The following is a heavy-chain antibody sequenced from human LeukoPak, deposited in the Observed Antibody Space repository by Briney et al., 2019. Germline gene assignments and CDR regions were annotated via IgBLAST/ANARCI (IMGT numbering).Heavy chain of an antibody. CDR3: ARRKVTTPDLFDY. J-gene: IGHJ4*02. Sequence: SETLSLTCTVSGGSISSYYWSWIRQPPGKGLEWIGYIYTSGSTNYNPSLKSRVTISVDTSKNQFSLKLSSVTAADSAVYYCARRKVTTPDLFDYWGQGTLVTVSS. V-gene: IGHV4-4*09. CDR1: GGSISSYY. CDR2: IYTSGST. D-gene: IGHD4-11*01.